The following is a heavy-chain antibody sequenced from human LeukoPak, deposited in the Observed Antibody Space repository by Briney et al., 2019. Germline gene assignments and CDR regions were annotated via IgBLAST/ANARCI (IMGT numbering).Heavy chain of an antibody. V-gene: IGHV3-21*01. Sequence: GGSLRLSCAASGFTFSSYAMSWVRQAPGKGLEWVSSISSSSSYIYYADSVKGRFTISRDNAKNSLYLQMNSLRAEDTAVYYCARDSLWFGESDWGQGTLVTVSS. CDR3: ARDSLWFGESD. J-gene: IGHJ4*02. CDR2: ISSSSSYI. D-gene: IGHD3-10*01. CDR1: GFTFSSYA.